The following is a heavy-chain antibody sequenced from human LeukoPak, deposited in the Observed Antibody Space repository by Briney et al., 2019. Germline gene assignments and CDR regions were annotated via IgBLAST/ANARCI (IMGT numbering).Heavy chain of an antibody. Sequence: GESLKTSCKGSGYSFTSYWIGWVRQMPGKGLERMGIIYPGDSDTSYSPSFQGQVTISADKSISTAYLQWSSLKASDTAMYYCARRNYDSLRGGPTSNWFDPWGQGTLVTVSS. J-gene: IGHJ5*02. CDR3: ARRNYDSLRGGPTSNWFDP. CDR2: IYPGDSDT. D-gene: IGHD3-22*01. CDR1: GYSFTSYW. V-gene: IGHV5-51*01.